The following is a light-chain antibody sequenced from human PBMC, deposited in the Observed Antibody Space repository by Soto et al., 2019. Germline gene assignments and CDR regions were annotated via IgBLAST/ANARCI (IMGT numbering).Light chain of an antibody. CDR1: QSVTTN. V-gene: IGKV3-15*01. Sequence: EVVMTQSPASLSVSPGERATLSCGASQSVTTNLAWYQQKPGQAPRLLIYGTSNRAAGVPARYSGSRSGTDFTLTISSLQSEDFAVYYCQQYNKWPSTFGQGTKVDNK. CDR3: QQYNKWPST. CDR2: GTS. J-gene: IGKJ1*01.